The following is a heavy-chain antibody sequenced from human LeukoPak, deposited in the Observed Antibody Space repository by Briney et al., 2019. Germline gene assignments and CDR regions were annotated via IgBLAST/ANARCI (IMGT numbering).Heavy chain of an antibody. CDR2: IYHSGST. Sequence: PSGTLSLTCAVSGGSISSSNWWSWVRQPPGKGLEWIGEIYHSGSTNYNPSLKSRVTISVDKSKNQFSLKLSSMTAADTAVYYCARAPAVAGTSYYFDYWGQGTLVTVSS. V-gene: IGHV4-4*02. D-gene: IGHD6-19*01. J-gene: IGHJ4*02. CDR3: ARAPAVAGTSYYFDY. CDR1: GGSISSSNW.